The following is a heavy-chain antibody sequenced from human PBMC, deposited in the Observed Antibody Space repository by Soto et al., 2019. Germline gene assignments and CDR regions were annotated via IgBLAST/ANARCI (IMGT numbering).Heavy chain of an antibody. V-gene: IGHV3-33*01. J-gene: IGHJ6*02. D-gene: IGHD3-10*01. Sequence: QVQLVESGGGVVQPGRSLRLSCAASGLTFNNYGMHWVRQAPGKGLEWVAVIWYDGSDKYYADSVKGRFTISRDNSKNTLYLQMNSLRAEDTAVYYGARGSGNFYYGMDVWGQGTTVTVSS. CDR3: ARGSGNFYYGMDV. CDR2: IWYDGSDK. CDR1: GLTFNNYG.